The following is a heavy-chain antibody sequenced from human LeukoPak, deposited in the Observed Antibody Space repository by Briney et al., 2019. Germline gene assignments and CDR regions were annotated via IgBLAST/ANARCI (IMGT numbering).Heavy chain of an antibody. Sequence: SVKVSCKASGGTFSSYAISWVRQAPGQGLEWMGRIIPILGIANYAQKFQGRVTITADKSTSTAYMELSSLRSEDTAVYYCASSYDSSGYDIDYWGQGTLVTVSP. CDR1: GGTFSSYA. CDR3: ASSYDSSGYDIDY. V-gene: IGHV1-69*04. CDR2: IIPILGIA. J-gene: IGHJ4*02. D-gene: IGHD3-22*01.